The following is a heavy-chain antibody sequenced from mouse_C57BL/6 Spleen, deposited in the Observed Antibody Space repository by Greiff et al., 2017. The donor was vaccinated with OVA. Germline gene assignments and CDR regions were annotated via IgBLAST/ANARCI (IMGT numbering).Heavy chain of an antibody. CDR3: TREGRLYAMDY. CDR1: GYTFTDYE. CDR2: IDPETGGT. Sequence: QVQLQQPGAELVRPGASVTLSCKASGYTFTDYEMHWVKQTPVHGLEWIGAIDPETGGTAYNQKFKGKAILTADKSSSTAYMELRSLTSEDSAVYYCTREGRLYAMDYWGQGTSVTVSS. V-gene: IGHV1-15*01. J-gene: IGHJ4*01. D-gene: IGHD3-2*02.